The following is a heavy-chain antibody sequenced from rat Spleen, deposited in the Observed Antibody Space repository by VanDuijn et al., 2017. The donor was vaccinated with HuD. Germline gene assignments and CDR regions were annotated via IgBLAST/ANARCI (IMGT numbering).Heavy chain of an antibody. J-gene: IGHJ3*01. CDR2: ITNAAGKV. D-gene: IGHD1-6*01. Sequence: EVQLVESGGGLVQPGGSLKLSCVASGFTFNNYWMTWIRQAPGKGLEWVASITNAAGKVHYPDSVKGRFTIPRDTAQNTQYLQMDSLWSEDTATYCCARGGYPTDYFSVGWFAYSGQGNLVTVSS. V-gene: IGHV5-31*01. CDR1: GFTFNNYW. CDR3: ARGGYPTDYFSVGWFAY.